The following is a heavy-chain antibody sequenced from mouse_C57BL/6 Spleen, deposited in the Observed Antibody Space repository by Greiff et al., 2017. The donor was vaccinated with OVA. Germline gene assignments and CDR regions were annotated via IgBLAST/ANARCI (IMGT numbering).Heavy chain of an antibody. V-gene: IGHV1-82*01. J-gene: IGHJ4*01. Sequence: QVQLKESGPELVKPGASVKISCKASGYAFSSSWMNWVKQRPGQGLEWIGRIYPGDGDTNYNGKFKGKATLTADKSSSTAYMQLSSLTSEDSAVYFCARSGDGYLYAMDYWGQGTSVTVSS. CDR3: ARSGDGYLYAMDY. CDR2: IYPGDGDT. D-gene: IGHD2-3*01. CDR1: GYAFSSSW.